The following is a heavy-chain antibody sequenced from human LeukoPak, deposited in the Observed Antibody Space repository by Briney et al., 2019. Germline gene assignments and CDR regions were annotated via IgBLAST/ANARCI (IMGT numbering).Heavy chain of an antibody. CDR1: GYTFTGYY. V-gene: IGHV1-2*02. CDR3: ARRGGDFDWLLGSRYYYYYMDV. D-gene: IGHD3-9*01. Sequence: GASVKVSCKASGYTFTGYYMHWVRQAPGQGLEWMGWINPNSGGTNYAQKFQGRVTMTRDTSISTAYMGLSRLRSDDTAVYYCARRGGDFDWLLGSRYYYYYMDVWGKGTTVTVSS. J-gene: IGHJ6*03. CDR2: INPNSGGT.